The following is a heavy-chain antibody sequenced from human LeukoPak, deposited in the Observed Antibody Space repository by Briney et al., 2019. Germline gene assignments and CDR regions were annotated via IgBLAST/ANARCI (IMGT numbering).Heavy chain of an antibody. CDR3: ARVDDYGDYHFDY. CDR2: IYYSGST. CDR1: GGSISSGGYY. V-gene: IGHV4-31*03. J-gene: IGHJ4*02. D-gene: IGHD4-17*01. Sequence: PSETLSLTCTVSGGSISSGGYYWSWIRQHPGKGLEWIGYIYYSGSTYYNPSLKSRVTISVDTSKNQFSLKLSSVTAADTAVYYCARVDDYGDYHFDYWGQGTLVTVSS.